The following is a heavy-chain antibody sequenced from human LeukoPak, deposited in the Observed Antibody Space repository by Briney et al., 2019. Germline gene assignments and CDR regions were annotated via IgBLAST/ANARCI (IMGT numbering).Heavy chain of an antibody. CDR3: ARESVVTAIHDAFDI. D-gene: IGHD2-21*02. Sequence: ETGGSLRLSCAASGFTFSSYEMNWVCQPPGKGLEWDSYISSSGSTIYYADSVKGRFTISRDNAKNSLYLQMNSLRAEDTAVYYCARESVVTAIHDAFDIWDHGTMVTVSS. CDR2: ISSSGSTI. CDR1: GFTFSSYE. J-gene: IGHJ3*02. V-gene: IGHV3-48*03.